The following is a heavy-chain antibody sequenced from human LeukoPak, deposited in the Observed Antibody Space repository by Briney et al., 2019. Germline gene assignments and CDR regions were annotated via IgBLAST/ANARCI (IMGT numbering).Heavy chain of an antibody. CDR3: ATRHLGYCSSTSCYRVDY. D-gene: IGHD2-2*02. V-gene: IGHV3-23*01. Sequence: GGSLRLSCAASGFTFSSYAMSWIRQAPGKGLEWVSDISGSGGSTYYADSVKGRFTISRDNSKNTLYLQMNSLRAEDTAVYYCATRHLGYCSSTSCYRVDYWGQGTLVTVSS. CDR2: ISGSGGST. J-gene: IGHJ4*02. CDR1: GFTFSSYA.